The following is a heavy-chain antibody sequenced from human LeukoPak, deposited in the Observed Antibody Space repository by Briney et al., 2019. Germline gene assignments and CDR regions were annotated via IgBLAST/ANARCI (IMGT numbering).Heavy chain of an antibody. J-gene: IGHJ5*02. CDR2: INHSGST. D-gene: IGHD2-2*01. CDR1: SASISSYY. Sequence: PSETLSLTCTVSSASISSYYWSWIRQPPGKGLEWIGEINHSGSTNYNPSLKSRVTISVDTSKNQFSLKLSSVTAADTAVYYCASLGNYCSSSSCPNWFDPWGQGTLVTVSS. CDR3: ASLGNYCSSSSCPNWFDP. V-gene: IGHV4-34*01.